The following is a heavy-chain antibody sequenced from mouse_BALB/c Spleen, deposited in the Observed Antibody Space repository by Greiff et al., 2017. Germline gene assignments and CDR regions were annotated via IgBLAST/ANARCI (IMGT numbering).Heavy chain of an antibody. CDR1: GFTFTDYY. CDR3: ARDEGDYDGFAY. V-gene: IGHV7-3*02. CDR2: IRNKANGYTT. J-gene: IGHJ3*01. Sequence: EVMLVESGGGLVQPGGSLRLSCATSGFTFTDYYMSWVRQPPGKALEWLGFIRNKANGYTTEYSASVKGRFTISRDNSQSILYLQMNTLRAEDSATYYCARDEGDYDGFAYWGQGTLVTVSA. D-gene: IGHD2-4*01.